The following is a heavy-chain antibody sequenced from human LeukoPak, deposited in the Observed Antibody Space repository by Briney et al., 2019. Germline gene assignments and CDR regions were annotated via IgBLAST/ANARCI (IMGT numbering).Heavy chain of an antibody. CDR3: ARTMVRGVIIPPGY. V-gene: IGHV1-2*02. D-gene: IGHD3-10*01. Sequence: ASVKVSCKASGYTFTGYYMHWVRQAPGQGLEWMGWINPNSGGTNYAQKFQGRVTMTRDTSISTACMELSRLRSDDTAVYYCARTMVRGVIIPPGYWGQGTLVTVSS. J-gene: IGHJ4*02. CDR1: GYTFTGYY. CDR2: INPNSGGT.